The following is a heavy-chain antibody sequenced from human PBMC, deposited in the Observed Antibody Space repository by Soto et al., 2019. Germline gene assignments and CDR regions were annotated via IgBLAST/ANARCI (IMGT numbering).Heavy chain of an antibody. CDR2: IYYSGST. CDR1: GGSISSSSYY. V-gene: IGHV4-39*07. J-gene: IGHJ6*02. CDR3: ASLETAVTTDYYYYGMDV. Sequence: ETLSLTCTVSGGSISSSSYYWGWIRQPPGKGLEWIGSIYYSGSTYYNPSLKSRVTISVDTSKNQFSLKLSSVTAADTAVYYCASLETAVTTDYYYYGMDVWGQGTTVTVSS. D-gene: IGHD4-4*01.